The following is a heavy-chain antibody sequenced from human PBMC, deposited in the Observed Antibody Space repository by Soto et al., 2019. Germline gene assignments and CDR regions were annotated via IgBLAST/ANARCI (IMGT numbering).Heavy chain of an antibody. V-gene: IGHV3-74*01. CDR2: IDSNGRNS. Sequence: EVQLVESGGALVQPGGSLRLSCEASGFTFRNSYMHWVRQAPGKGLMWVARIDSNGRNSVYADSVKGRFTVSRDNAKNTLFLQMDSLTAEDTAVYYCAREQYTLNYAGYWGQGTQVTVS. CDR3: AREQYTLNYAGY. J-gene: IGHJ1*01. D-gene: IGHD2-2*01. CDR1: GFTFRNSY.